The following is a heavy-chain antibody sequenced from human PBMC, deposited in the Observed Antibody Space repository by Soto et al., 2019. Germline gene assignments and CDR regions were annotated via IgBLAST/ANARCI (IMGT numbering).Heavy chain of an antibody. CDR1: GFTFSSYA. J-gene: IGHJ6*02. CDR3: ARDVESGSSQYYYYYYGMDV. CDR2: ISYDGSNK. V-gene: IGHV3-30-3*01. Sequence: GXLRLCCAASGFTFSSYAMDWVRQAPGKGLEWVAVISYDGSNKYYADSVKGRFTISRDNSKNTLYLQMNSLRAEDTAVYYCARDVESGSSQYYYYYYGMDVWGQGTTVTVSS. D-gene: IGHD1-26*01.